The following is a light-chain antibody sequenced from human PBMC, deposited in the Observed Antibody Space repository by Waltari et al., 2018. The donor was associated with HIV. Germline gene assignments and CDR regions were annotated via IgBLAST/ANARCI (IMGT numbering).Light chain of an antibody. CDR3: QQYNVDPCT. V-gene: IGKV1-5*03. J-gene: IGKJ1*01. CDR2: TAS. CDR1: ENIGNW. Sequence: IEMTQTPSTLSASVRDNVTNTCRTSENIGNWLAWYQMKPGQAPDLLINTASTLKSGVPSRFSGRGSRTEFALTVRGLQPDDFGTFFCQQYNVDPCTFGQGTRVDLK.